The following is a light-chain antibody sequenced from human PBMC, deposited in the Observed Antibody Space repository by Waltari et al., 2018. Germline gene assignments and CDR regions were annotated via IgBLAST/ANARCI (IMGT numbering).Light chain of an antibody. Sequence: AIQLTQSPSSLSASVGDRVTIPCRASQRISSALAWYQQKPGKAPKLLIYDASSLESGVPSRFSGSGSGTDFTLTISSLQPEDFATYYCQQFNSYPHTFGQGTKLEIK. CDR1: QRISSA. CDR3: QQFNSYPHT. CDR2: DAS. J-gene: IGKJ2*01. V-gene: IGKV1-13*02.